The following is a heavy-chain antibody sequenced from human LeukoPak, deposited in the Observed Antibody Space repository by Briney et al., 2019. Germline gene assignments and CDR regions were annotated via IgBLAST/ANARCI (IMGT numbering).Heavy chain of an antibody. Sequence: SETLSLTCSVSGGSITSYYWSWIRQSPGKGLEWIGYIYYTGATYYNPSLESRVTVSIDTSKRQLSLELRSVTAADTAVYFCARDRRESSKPNDAFDIWGQGTMVTVSS. CDR3: ARDRRESSKPNDAFDI. CDR1: GGSITSYY. J-gene: IGHJ3*02. CDR2: IYYTGAT. V-gene: IGHV4-59*01. D-gene: IGHD4-11*01.